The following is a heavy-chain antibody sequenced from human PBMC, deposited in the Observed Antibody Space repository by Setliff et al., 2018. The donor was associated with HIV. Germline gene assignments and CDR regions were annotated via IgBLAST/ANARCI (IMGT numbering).Heavy chain of an antibody. CDR3: ARVPRQLLKGAAAYFDY. D-gene: IGHD1-26*01. CDR1: GGSISSNIYF. Sequence: SETLSLTCTVSGGSISSNIYFWGWIRQPPGKGLEWIGSIYYSGSAYYNSSLRSRLTISVDTSKNQFSLRLSSVTAADTAVYYCARVPRQLLKGAAAYFDYWGQGILVTVSS. J-gene: IGHJ4*02. V-gene: IGHV4-39*07. CDR2: IYYSGSA.